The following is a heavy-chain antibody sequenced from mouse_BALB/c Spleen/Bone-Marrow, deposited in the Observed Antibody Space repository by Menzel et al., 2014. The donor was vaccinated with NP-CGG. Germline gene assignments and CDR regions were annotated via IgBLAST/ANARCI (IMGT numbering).Heavy chain of an antibody. Sequence: VQLQQSGAELAKPGASVKMSCKVSGYTFTSYWMHWVKQRPGQGLEWIGYINPSTGYTEYNQKFKDKATLTADKSSSTAYMQLSSLTSEDSAVYYCARPENYDAMDYWGQGTSVTVSS. CDR1: GYTFTSYW. CDR3: ARPENYDAMDY. J-gene: IGHJ4*01. V-gene: IGHV1-7*01. CDR2: INPSTGYT.